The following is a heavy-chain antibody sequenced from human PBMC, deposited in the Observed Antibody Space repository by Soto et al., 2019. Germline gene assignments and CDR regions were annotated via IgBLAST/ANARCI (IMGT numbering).Heavy chain of an antibody. D-gene: IGHD3-22*01. Sequence: SETLSLTCTVSGGSISSGGYYWSWIRQHPXKGLEWIGYIYYSGSTYYNPSLKSRVTISVDTSKNQFSLKLSSVTAADTAVYYCAREFVDSYDSSGYNNWFDPWGQGTLVTVSS. V-gene: IGHV4-31*03. J-gene: IGHJ5*02. CDR1: GGSISSGGYY. CDR3: AREFVDSYDSSGYNNWFDP. CDR2: IYYSGST.